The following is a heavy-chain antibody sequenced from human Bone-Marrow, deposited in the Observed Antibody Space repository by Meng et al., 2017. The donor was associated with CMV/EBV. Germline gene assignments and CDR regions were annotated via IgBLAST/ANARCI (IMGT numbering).Heavy chain of an antibody. V-gene: IGHV4-59*01. J-gene: IGHJ6*02. CDR1: GGSFSGYY. CDR2: IYYSGST. CDR3: ARGSSGWDYYYYGMDV. D-gene: IGHD6-19*01. Sequence: SETLSLTCAVYGGSFSGYYWSWIRQPPGKGLEWIGYIYYSGSTNYNPSLKSRVTISVDTSKNQFSLKLSSVTAANTAVYYCARGSSGWDYYYYGMDVWGQGHTV.